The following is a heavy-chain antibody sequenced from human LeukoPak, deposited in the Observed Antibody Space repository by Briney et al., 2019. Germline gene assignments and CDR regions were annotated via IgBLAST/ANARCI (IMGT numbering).Heavy chain of an antibody. CDR2: ISYDGSNK. Sequence: GGSLRLSCAASGFTFSSYGMHWVRQAPGKGLEWVAVISYDGSNKYYADSVKGRFTISRDNSKNTLYLQMNSLRAEDTAVYYCARGRRDGYNPPFDIWGQGTMVTVSS. CDR3: ARGRRDGYNPPFDI. J-gene: IGHJ3*02. D-gene: IGHD5-24*01. CDR1: GFTFSSYG. V-gene: IGHV3-30*19.